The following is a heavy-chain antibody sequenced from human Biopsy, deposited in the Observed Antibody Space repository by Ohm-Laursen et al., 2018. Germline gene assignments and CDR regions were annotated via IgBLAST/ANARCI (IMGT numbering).Heavy chain of an antibody. CDR1: GGSISSAY. V-gene: IGHV4-59*01. D-gene: IGHD2-8*02. J-gene: IGHJ6*02. CDR3: ARATKSTGGPYYYFYGMDV. Sequence: SETLSLTCPASGGSISSAYWSWIRQTPGKGLAWIGYIYYSGHTNYNPSLTSRVTISADPSKNQFSLRLNSVTAADTAVYYCARATKSTGGPYYYFYGMDVWGQGTTVTVSS. CDR2: IYYSGHT.